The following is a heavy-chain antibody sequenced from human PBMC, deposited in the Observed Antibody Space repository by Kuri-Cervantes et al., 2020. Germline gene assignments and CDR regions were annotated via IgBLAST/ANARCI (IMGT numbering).Heavy chain of an antibody. J-gene: IGHJ3*02. V-gene: IGHV4-39*07. D-gene: IGHD4-17*01. CDR2: IYYSGST. Sequence: GSLRLSCTVSGGSISPYYWGWIRQPPGKGLEWIGSIYYSGSTYYNPSLKSRVTISVDTSKNQFSLKLSSVTAADTAVYYCARDFGYGDYGEAFDIWGQGTMVTVSS. CDR3: ARDFGYGDYGEAFDI. CDR1: GGSISPYY.